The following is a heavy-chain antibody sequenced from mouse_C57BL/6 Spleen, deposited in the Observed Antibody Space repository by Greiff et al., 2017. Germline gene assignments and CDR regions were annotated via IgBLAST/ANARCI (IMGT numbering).Heavy chain of an antibody. CDR3: ARSIYYYGSSYGREYFDD. J-gene: IGHJ2*01. V-gene: IGHV1-39*01. D-gene: IGHD1-1*01. CDR1: GYSFTDYN. Sequence: EVQLVESGPELVKPGASVKISCKASGYSFTDYNMNWVKQSNGKSLEWIGVINPNYGTTSYNQKFKGKATLTVDQSSSTAYMQLNSLTSEDSAVYYCARSIYYYGSSYGREYFDDWGQGTTRTVSS. CDR2: INPNYGTT.